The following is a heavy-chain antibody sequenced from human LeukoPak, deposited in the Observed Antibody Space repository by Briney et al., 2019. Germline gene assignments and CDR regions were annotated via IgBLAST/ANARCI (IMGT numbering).Heavy chain of an antibody. CDR2: ISESGSST. D-gene: IGHD4-11*01. J-gene: IGHJ2*01. Sequence: GGSLRLSCAASGFTFNNCGMSWVRQAPGKGLEWVSGISESGSSTDYADSVKGRFTISRDNSKNTLYLQMDSLRAEDTAIYHCAKDRPGDYSTYWYFDLWGRGTLVTVSS. V-gene: IGHV3-23*01. CDR1: GFTFNNCG. CDR3: AKDRPGDYSTYWYFDL.